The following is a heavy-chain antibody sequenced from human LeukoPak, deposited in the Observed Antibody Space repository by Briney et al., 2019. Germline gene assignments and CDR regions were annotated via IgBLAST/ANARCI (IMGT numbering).Heavy chain of an antibody. CDR3: ARLQPLVIPAAKLGFDY. D-gene: IGHD2-2*01. Sequence: GGSPRLSCAASGFTFSSYWMSWVRQAPGKGLEWVANIKQDGSEKYYVDSVKGRFTISRDNSRDRIYLQMNSLRTDDTAVYYCARLQPLVIPAAKLGFDYWGQGTLVTVSS. V-gene: IGHV3-7*03. CDR2: IKQDGSEK. CDR1: GFTFSSYW. J-gene: IGHJ4*02.